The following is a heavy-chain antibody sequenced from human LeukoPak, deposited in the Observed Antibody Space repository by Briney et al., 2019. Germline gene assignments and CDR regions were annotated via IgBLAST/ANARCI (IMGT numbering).Heavy chain of an antibody. D-gene: IGHD4-17*01. CDR3: AVVGYGDKDY. V-gene: IGHV4-4*02. Sequence: SETLSLTCSVSGGSISSSTWRTWVRQSPGKGLEWIGEIYHSGTTNYDPSLKSRLTVSVDKSKNQFLLRLTSVTAADTAIYYCAVVGYGDKDYWGQGILVTVSS. J-gene: IGHJ4*02. CDR2: IYHSGTT. CDR1: GGSISSSTW.